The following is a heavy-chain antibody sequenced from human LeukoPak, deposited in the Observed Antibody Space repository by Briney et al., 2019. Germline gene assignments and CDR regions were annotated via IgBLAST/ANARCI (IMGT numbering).Heavy chain of an antibody. D-gene: IGHD3-10*01. CDR2: ISSNGGTT. Sequence: PGGSLRLSCAASGFTLRSYTIHWVRQAPGKGLEYVSGISSNGGTTYYANSVKGRFIISRDNSKNTLYLQMGSLRAEDMAVYYYARANIRGLTNWFDPWGQGTLVTVSS. CDR1: GFTLRSYT. CDR3: ARANIRGLTNWFDP. J-gene: IGHJ5*02. V-gene: IGHV3-64*01.